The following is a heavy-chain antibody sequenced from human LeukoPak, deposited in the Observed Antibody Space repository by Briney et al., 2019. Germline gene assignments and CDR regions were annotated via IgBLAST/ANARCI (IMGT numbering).Heavy chain of an antibody. J-gene: IGHJ5*02. D-gene: IGHD3-22*01. CDR1: GGSISSSSYY. Sequence: SETLSLTCTVSGGSISSSSYYWGWIRQPPGKGLEWIGRIYYSGSTYYNPSLKSRVTISVDTSKNQFSLKLSSVTAADTAVYYCARERGEVITMIGDWFDPWGQGTLVTVSS. CDR2: IYYSGST. V-gene: IGHV4-39*07. CDR3: ARERGEVITMIGDWFDP.